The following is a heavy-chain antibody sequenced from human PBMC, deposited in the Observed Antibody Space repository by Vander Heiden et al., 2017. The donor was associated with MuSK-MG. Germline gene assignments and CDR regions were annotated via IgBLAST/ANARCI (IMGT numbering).Heavy chain of an antibody. CDR3: ARGRGKDLEISINHIDH. D-gene: IGHD3-3*01. CDR2: MNPNSGNT. V-gene: IGHV1-8*01. J-gene: IGHJ4*02. Sequence: QVQLVQSGAEVQKPGASVKVSCRASGYTFTNFDINWVRQATGQGLEWMGWMNPNSGNTGYAQKCQGRVTMTRNTSISTAYIELTSLRSEDTAVYYCARGRGKDLEISINHIDHWGQGTLVTVS. CDR1: GYTFTNFD.